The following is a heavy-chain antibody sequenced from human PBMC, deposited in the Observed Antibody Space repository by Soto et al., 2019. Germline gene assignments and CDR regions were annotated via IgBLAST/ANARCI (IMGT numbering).Heavy chain of an antibody. J-gene: IGHJ4*02. V-gene: IGHV3-23*01. CDR1: GFSFSSYA. CDR2: TSGSGGST. CDR3: AKDSPPDD. Sequence: EVQLLESGGGLVQPGGSLRLSCAASGFSFSSYAMTWVRQAPGRGLEWVSGTSGSGGSTHYADFVKGRFTISRDNSKNTLYPQMNSLRAEDTAVYYCAKDSPPDDWGQGTLVTVSS.